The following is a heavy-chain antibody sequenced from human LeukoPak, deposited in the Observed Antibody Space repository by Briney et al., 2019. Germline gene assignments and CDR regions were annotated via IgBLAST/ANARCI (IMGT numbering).Heavy chain of an antibody. D-gene: IGHD2-15*01. J-gene: IGHJ4*02. CDR3: TRDTGCPGGTCYSFYDY. Sequence: GVSLRLSCAASGFTFSNYWMTWVRQAPGKGLEWVANIKQDGTEKYYVDSVKGRFTISRDNAENSLYLQMNSLRAEDTAVYYCTRDTGCPGGTCYSFYDYWGQGTLVTVSS. CDR1: GFTFSNYW. V-gene: IGHV3-7*01. CDR2: IKQDGTEK.